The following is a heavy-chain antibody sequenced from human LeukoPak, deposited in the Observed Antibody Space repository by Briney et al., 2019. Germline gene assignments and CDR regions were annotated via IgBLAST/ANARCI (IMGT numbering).Heavy chain of an antibody. CDR3: ARDLLLVRSSWHVNVGAFDI. CDR1: GYTFTGYY. V-gene: IGHV1-2*06. Sequence: ASVKVSCKASGYTFTGYYMHWVRQAPGQGREWMGRINPNSGGTNYAQKFQGRVTMTRDTSISTAYMELSRLRSDDTAVYYCARDLLLVRSSWHVNVGAFDIWGQGTMVTVSS. CDR2: INPNSGGT. D-gene: IGHD6-13*01. J-gene: IGHJ3*02.